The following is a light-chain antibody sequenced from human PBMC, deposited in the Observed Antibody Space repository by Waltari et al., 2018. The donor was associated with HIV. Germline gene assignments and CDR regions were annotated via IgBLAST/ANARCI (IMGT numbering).Light chain of an antibody. J-gene: IGLJ2*01. CDR3: GSWESSLNVV. CDR2: DKR. V-gene: IGLV1-51*01. CDR1: TSNIGKNY. Sequence: QSVLTQPPSVSAAPGQKVTISCSGSTSNIGKNYVSWYQQFPGTAPKLLIYDKRKRPSWSPDRFSGSKSGTSATLGIAGLQTGDEADYYCGSWESSLNVVFGGGTKLTVL.